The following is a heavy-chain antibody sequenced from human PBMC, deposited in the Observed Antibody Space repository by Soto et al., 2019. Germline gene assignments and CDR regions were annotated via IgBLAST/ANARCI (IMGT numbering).Heavy chain of an antibody. D-gene: IGHD2-8*02. CDR1: GGSFWGYD. CDR3: ARDKITGLFDY. CDR2: INHSGST. Sequence: PSETLSLTCAVYGGSFWGYDWTGIRQPPGTGLEWIGEINHSGSTNYNPSLKSRVTISVDTSKNQFSLKLTSVTAADTAVYYCARDKITGLFDYWGQGTLVTVSS. V-gene: IGHV4-34*01. J-gene: IGHJ4*02.